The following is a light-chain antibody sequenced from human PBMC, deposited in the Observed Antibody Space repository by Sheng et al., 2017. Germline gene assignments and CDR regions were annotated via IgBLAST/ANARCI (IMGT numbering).Light chain of an antibody. CDR3: QQYNNWPLT. J-gene: IGKJ4*01. Sequence: EIVLTQSPGTLSLSPGERATLSCRASQSVTDNYLAWYQQRPGQAPWLLIYGASSRATGTPDRFSGGGSGTEFTLTISSLQSEDFAVYYCQQYNNWPLTFGGGTKVEIK. CDR2: GAS. CDR1: QSVTDN. V-gene: IGKV3D-15*01.